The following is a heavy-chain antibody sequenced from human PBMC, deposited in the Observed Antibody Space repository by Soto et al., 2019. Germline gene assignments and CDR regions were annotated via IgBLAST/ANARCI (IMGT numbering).Heavy chain of an antibody. CDR2: ISPADSDT. D-gene: IGHD4-17*01. CDR1: GYSFTTYW. V-gene: IGHV5-51*01. J-gene: IGHJ3*02. CDR3: TRDYSDYIGALDI. Sequence: GESLKISCKGSGYSFTTYWIGWVRQMPGKGLEWMGIISPADSDTRYNPSLQGQVTISADKSISTAFLQWSSLRASDTAMYYCTRDYSDYIGALDIWGQGTMVTVSS.